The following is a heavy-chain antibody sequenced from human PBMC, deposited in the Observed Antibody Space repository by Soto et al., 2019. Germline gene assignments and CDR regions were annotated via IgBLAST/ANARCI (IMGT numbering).Heavy chain of an antibody. J-gene: IGHJ5*02. CDR1: GYTFTSYG. Sequence: ASVKVSCKASGYTFTSYGISWVRQAPGQGLEWMGWISAYNGNTNYAQKLQGRVTMTTDTSTSTAYMELRSLRSDDTAVYYCARVMGLKTMIVVVITTGWLDPWGQGTLVTVSS. CDR2: ISAYNGNT. CDR3: ARVMGLKTMIVVVITTGWLDP. V-gene: IGHV1-18*01. D-gene: IGHD3-22*01.